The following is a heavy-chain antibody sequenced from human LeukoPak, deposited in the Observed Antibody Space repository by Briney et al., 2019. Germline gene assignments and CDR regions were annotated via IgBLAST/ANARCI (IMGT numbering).Heavy chain of an antibody. J-gene: IGHJ4*02. Sequence: SETLSPTCTVSGGSISSYYWSWIRQPPGKGLEWIGYIYYSGSTNYNPSLKSRVTISVDTSKNQFSLKLSSATAADTAVYYCARHGASRYSSSWSLFDYWGQGTLVTVSS. CDR1: GGSISSYY. CDR3: ARHGASRYSSSWSLFDY. V-gene: IGHV4-59*08. D-gene: IGHD6-13*01. CDR2: IYYSGST.